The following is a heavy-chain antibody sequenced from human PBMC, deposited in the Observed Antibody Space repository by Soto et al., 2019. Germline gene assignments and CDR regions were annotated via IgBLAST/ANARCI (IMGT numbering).Heavy chain of an antibody. CDR3: ARPYYYGSGSYYRYAFDI. CDR1: GGSISSSSYY. J-gene: IGHJ3*02. CDR2: IYYSGST. Sequence: QLQLQESGPGLVKPSETLSLTCTVSGGSISSSSYYWGWIRQPPGKGLEWIGSIYYSGSTYYNPSLKSRVTISVDTSKNQFSLKLSSVTAADTAVYYCARPYYYGSGSYYRYAFDIWGQGTMVTVSS. V-gene: IGHV4-39*01. D-gene: IGHD3-10*01.